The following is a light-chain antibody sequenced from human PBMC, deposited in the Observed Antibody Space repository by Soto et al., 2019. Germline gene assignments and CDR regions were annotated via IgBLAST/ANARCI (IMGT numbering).Light chain of an antibody. Sequence: DIVLTHSPATLSLSPGERATLSCRASQSVSDYLAWYQQKPGQAPRLLIFDASSRATGIPDRFSGSGSGTDFSLTITRLEPEDAAVYFCQQYGYSWTFGQGTKV. CDR2: DAS. CDR1: QSVSDY. CDR3: QQYGYSWT. J-gene: IGKJ1*01. V-gene: IGKV3-20*01.